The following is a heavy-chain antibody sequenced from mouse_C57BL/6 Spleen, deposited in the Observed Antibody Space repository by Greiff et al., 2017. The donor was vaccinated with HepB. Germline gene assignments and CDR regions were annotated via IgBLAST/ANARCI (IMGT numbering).Heavy chain of an antibody. D-gene: IGHD2-1*01. V-gene: IGHV1-52*01. CDR2: IDPSDSET. Sequence: QVQLQQPGAELVRPGSSVKLSCKASGYTFTSYWMHWVKQRPIQGLEWIGNIDPSDSETHYNQKFKDKATLTVDKSSSTAYMQLSSLTSEDSAVYHCARADYYGNLWFAYWGQGTLVTVSA. CDR1: GYTFTSYW. CDR3: ARADYYGNLWFAY. J-gene: IGHJ3*01.